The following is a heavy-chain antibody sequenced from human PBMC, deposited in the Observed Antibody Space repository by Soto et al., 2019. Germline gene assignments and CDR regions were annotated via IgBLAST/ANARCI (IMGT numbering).Heavy chain of an antibody. CDR2: INPSGGST. J-gene: IGHJ4*02. D-gene: IGHD3-9*01. Sequence: ASVKVSCKASGYTFTSYYMHWVRQAPGQGLEWMGIINPSGGSTSYAQKFQGRVTMTRDTSTSTVYMELSSLRSEDTAVYYCAREIRATYYDILTGSTHFDYWGQGTLVTVSS. V-gene: IGHV1-46*03. CDR1: GYTFTSYY. CDR3: AREIRATYYDILTGSTHFDY.